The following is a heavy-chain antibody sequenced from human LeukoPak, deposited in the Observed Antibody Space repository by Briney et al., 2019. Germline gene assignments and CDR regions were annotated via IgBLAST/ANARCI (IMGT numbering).Heavy chain of an antibody. V-gene: IGHV4-59*01. J-gene: IGHJ4*02. D-gene: IGHD1-26*01. CDR3: TRESGAFSPFGF. Sequence: PSETLSLTCTVSGGSISGYQWSWIRQPPGKGLEWIGYIYHSVSTNYNPSLKSRVTISVDTSKNQFSLRLTSVTAADTAVYYCTRESGAFSPFGFWGQGTLVTVSS. CDR1: GGSISGYQ. CDR2: IYHSVST.